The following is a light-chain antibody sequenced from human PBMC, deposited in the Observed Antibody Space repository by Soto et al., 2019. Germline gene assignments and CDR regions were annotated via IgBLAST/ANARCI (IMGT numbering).Light chain of an antibody. J-gene: IGKJ5*01. V-gene: IGKV3-11*01. CDR3: QQRDKWPIT. CDR2: DAS. Sequence: EIVLTQSPATLSLSPGDRATLSCRASQSVSTYLAWFQQKPGQAPRLLIYDASNRATGIPARFSASGSGTDFTLTITSLEPEDFSVYYCQQRDKWPITFGQGTRLEIK. CDR1: QSVSTY.